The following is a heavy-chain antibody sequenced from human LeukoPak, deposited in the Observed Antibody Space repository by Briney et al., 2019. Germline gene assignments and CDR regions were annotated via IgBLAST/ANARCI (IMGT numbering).Heavy chain of an antibody. CDR2: ISSSSSYI. CDR1: GFTFSSYS. CDR3: ARSLTTVTARYFDY. J-gene: IGHJ4*02. D-gene: IGHD4-17*01. Sequence: GGSLRLSCAASGFTFSSYSMNWVRQAPGKGLEWVSSISSSSSYIYYADSVKGRFTISRDNAKNTLYLQMNSLGAEDTAVYYCARSLTTVTARYFDYWGQGTLVTVSS. V-gene: IGHV3-21*01.